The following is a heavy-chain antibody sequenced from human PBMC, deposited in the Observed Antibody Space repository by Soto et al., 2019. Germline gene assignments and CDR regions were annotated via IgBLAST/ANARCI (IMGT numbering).Heavy chain of an antibody. CDR3: ARVRPLRYYYYYMDV. D-gene: IGHD6-6*01. V-gene: IGHV4-34*01. CDR2: INHSGST. J-gene: IGHJ6*03. Sequence: SETLSLTCAVYGGSFSGYHWSWIRQPPGKGLEWIGEINHSGSTNYSPSLKSRVTISVDTSKNQFSLKLSSVTAADTAVYYCARVRPLRYYYYYMDVWGKGTTVTVSS. CDR1: GGSFSGYH.